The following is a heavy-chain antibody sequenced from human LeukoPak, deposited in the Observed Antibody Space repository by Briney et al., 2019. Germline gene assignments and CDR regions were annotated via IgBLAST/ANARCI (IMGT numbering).Heavy chain of an antibody. Sequence: SETLSLTCTVSGGSISSSSYYWSWIRQPPGKGLEWIGEIDHSGSTNYNPSLKSRVTISVDTSKNQFSLKLSSVTAADTAVYYCARAEVTRDSGVANWFDPWGQGTLVTVSS. J-gene: IGHJ5*02. CDR2: IDHSGST. CDR1: GGSISSSSYY. V-gene: IGHV4-39*07. CDR3: ARAEVTRDSGVANWFDP. D-gene: IGHD2-21*02.